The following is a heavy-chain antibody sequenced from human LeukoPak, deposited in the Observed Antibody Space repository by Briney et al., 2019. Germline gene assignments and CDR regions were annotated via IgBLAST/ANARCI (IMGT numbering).Heavy chain of an antibody. J-gene: IGHJ4*02. D-gene: IGHD6-13*01. V-gene: IGHV1-46*01. CDR2: INPSGGST. CDR3: ARYSSSWDALDY. Sequence: EASVKVSCKASRYTFTSNYMHWVRQAPGQGLEWMGIINPSGGSTSYVQKFQGRVTMTRDTSTSTVYMELSSLRSEDTAVYYCARYSSSWDALDYWGQGTLVTVSS. CDR1: RYTFTSNY.